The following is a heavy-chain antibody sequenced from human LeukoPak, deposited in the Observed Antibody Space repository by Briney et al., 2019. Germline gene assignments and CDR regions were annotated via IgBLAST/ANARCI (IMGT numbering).Heavy chain of an antibody. CDR3: ATSDEYSSGLGDI. V-gene: IGHV3-30-3*01. CDR2: ISYDGSNK. D-gene: IGHD6-19*01. CDR1: GFTFSSYA. J-gene: IGHJ3*02. Sequence: PGGSLRLSCAASGFTFSSYAMHWVRQAPGKGLEWVAVISYDGSNKYYADSVKGRFTISRDNSKNTLYLQMNSLRAEDTAVYYCATSDEYSSGLGDIWGQGTMVTVSS.